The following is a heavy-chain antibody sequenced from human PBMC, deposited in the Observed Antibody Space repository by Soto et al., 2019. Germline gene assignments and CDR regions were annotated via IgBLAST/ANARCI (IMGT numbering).Heavy chain of an antibody. CDR2: IKRKTGGGTA. CDR1: GLPFGNAW. J-gene: IGHJ6*02. V-gene: IGHV3-15*01. Sequence: LRRNCAASGLPFGNAWMTWVRQAPGKGLEWVGRIKRKTGGGTADYAAPVKGRCTISRDDSKNTLYLQLNSLKTEDTAVYYCTTLEPSPPYHGLDAWRHGTPFTVS. CDR3: TTLEPSPPYHGLDA.